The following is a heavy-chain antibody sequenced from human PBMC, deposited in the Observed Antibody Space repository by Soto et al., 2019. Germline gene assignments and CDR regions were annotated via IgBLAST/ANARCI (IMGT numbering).Heavy chain of an antibody. D-gene: IGHD4-17*01. CDR1: GFTFSSYA. Sequence: GGSLRLSCAASGFTFSSYAMHWVRPAPGKGLEWVAVISYDGSNKYYADSVKGRFTISRDNSKNTLYLQMNSLRAEDTAVYYCARVHYGDYLFDYWGQGTLVTVSS. V-gene: IGHV3-30-3*01. CDR2: ISYDGSNK. J-gene: IGHJ4*02. CDR3: ARVHYGDYLFDY.